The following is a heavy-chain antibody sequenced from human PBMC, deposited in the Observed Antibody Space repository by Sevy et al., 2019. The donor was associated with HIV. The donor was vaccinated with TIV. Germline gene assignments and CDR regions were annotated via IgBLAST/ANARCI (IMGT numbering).Heavy chain of an antibody. CDR3: AKRATTKYYYDSSGYYLAHYFDY. D-gene: IGHD3-22*01. CDR1: GFTFSSYA. V-gene: IGHV3-23*01. Sequence: GGSLRLSCAASGFTFSSYAMSWVRQAPGKGLEWVSAISGSGGSTYYADSVKGRFTISRDNSKNTLYLQMNSLRAEDTAVYYCAKRATTKYYYDSSGYYLAHYFDYWGQGTLVTVSP. CDR2: ISGSGGST. J-gene: IGHJ4*02.